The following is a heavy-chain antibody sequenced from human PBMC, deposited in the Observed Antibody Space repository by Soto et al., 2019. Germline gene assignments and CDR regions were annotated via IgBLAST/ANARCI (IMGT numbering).Heavy chain of an antibody. Sequence: GGSLRLSCAASGFTFSSYWMHWVRQAPGKGLVWVSRINSDGSSTSYADSVKGRFTISRDNAKNTLYLQMNSLRAEDTAVYYCARRGDGYNFGYWGQGTLVTVSS. CDR1: GFTFSSYW. V-gene: IGHV3-74*01. CDR2: INSDGSST. CDR3: ARRGDGYNFGY. J-gene: IGHJ4*02. D-gene: IGHD5-12*01.